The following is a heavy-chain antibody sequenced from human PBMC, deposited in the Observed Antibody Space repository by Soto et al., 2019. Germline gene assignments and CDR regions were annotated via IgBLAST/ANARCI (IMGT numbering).Heavy chain of an antibody. D-gene: IGHD5-18*01. CDR1: GGTFSSYT. V-gene: IGHV1-69*02. Sequence: QVQLVQSGAEVKKPGSSVKVSCKASGGTFSSYTISWVRQAPGQGLEWMGRIIPILGIANYAQKFQGRVTITADKSTSTAYMELSSLRSEDTAVYYWARGKLWNDYYYYYMDVWGKGTTVTVSS. J-gene: IGHJ6*03. CDR3: ARGKLWNDYYYYYMDV. CDR2: IIPILGIA.